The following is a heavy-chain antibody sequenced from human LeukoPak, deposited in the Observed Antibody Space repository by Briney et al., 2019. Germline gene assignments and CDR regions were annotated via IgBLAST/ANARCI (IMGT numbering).Heavy chain of an antibody. V-gene: IGHV4-59*01. Sequence: SETLSLTCTVSGGTISSYYWNWIRQPPGKGLEWIGYIHDSGSTNYSPSLKSRVTIFGDTSKNQFFLKLSSVTAADTAVYYCARARYVNSFYAFDIWGQGTLVTVSS. CDR2: IHDSGST. D-gene: IGHD3-9*01. CDR1: GGTISSYY. J-gene: IGHJ3*02. CDR3: ARARYVNSFYAFDI.